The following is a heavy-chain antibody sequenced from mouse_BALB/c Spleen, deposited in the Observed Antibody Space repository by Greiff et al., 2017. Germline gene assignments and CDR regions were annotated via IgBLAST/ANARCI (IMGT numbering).Heavy chain of an antibody. D-gene: IGHD2-1*01. CDR3: ARSDGNYGAWFAY. J-gene: IGHJ3*01. CDR2: INPGSGGT. V-gene: IGHV1-54*01. CDR1: GYAFTNYL. Sequence: QVQLQQSGAELVRPGTSVKVSCKASGYAFTNYLIEWVKQRPGQGLEWIGVINPGSGGTNYNEKFKGKATLTADKSSSTAYMQLSSLTSDDSAVYFCARSDGNYGAWFAYWGQGTLVTVSA.